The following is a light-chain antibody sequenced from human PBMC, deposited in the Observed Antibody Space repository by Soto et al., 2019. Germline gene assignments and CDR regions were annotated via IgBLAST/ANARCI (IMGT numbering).Light chain of an antibody. CDR2: SAS. Sequence: DVQMTQSPSYLSASVGDSVTITCRASQGISSYLAWYQQKPGRVPKLLIYSASTLHSGVPSRFSGSGSGTDFTLTISRLQPEDVATYYCQQFNSVPYNFGPGTKVDIK. CDR3: QQFNSVPYN. V-gene: IGKV1-27*01. CDR1: QGISSY. J-gene: IGKJ3*01.